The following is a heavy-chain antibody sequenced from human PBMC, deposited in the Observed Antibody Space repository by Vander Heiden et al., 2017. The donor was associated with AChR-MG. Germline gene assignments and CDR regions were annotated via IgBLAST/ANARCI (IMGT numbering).Heavy chain of an antibody. CDR1: VRTSRSYA. V-gene: IGHV1-69*06. Sequence: QVQLLQSGAEVNKPGSTVKVSGKASVRTSRSYAISGVGEGPGQGLERMGRVIPIFGTANNAQKFQGRVTITADKSTSTAYMELSSLRSEDTAVYYCARLGGIYGSGPLAPDDAFDIWGQGTMVTVSS. CDR2: VIPIFGTA. J-gene: IGHJ3*02. D-gene: IGHD3-10*01. CDR3: ARLGGIYGSGPLAPDDAFDI.